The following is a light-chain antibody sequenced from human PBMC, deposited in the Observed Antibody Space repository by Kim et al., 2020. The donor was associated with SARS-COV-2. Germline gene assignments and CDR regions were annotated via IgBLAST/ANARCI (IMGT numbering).Light chain of an antibody. CDR2: CAS. V-gene: IGKV3-20*01. CDR1: QSVSSSY. CDR3: QEYGSSPPYT. J-gene: IGKJ2*01. Sequence: SPWGRATLSCRASQSVSSSYLAWYQQTPGQAPRLLLYCASSRATGIPDRFSGSGSGTDFTLTISRLEPEDFAVYFCQEYGSSPPYTFGKGNKLEI.